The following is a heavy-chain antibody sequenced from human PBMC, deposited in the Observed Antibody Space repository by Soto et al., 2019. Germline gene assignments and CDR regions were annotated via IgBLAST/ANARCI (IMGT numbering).Heavy chain of an antibody. Sequence: EVQLVESGGDLVQPGGSLRLSCAASGFTFSNYWMSWVRQAPGKGLEWVANIKKDGSEKYYVGSVRGRFTISRDNAKNSLYLEMNSLRAEDTAVYYCARDTGYSGGWGSWGQGTLVTVSS. CDR1: GFTFSNYW. CDR3: ARDTGYSGGWGS. CDR2: IKKDGSEK. J-gene: IGHJ5*02. V-gene: IGHV3-7*04. D-gene: IGHD6-19*01.